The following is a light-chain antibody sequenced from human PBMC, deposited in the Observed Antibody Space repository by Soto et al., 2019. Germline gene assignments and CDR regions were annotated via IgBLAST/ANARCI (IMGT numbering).Light chain of an antibody. J-gene: IGKJ1*01. CDR2: GAS. V-gene: IGKV3-20*01. Sequence: EIVLTQSPGTLSLSPGERATLSCRASQSVSSSYLAWYQQKPGQAPRLLIYGASNRATVIPDRFSGRGSGADFTLTSSRLEPEDFAVYYCQQYESSRTFGQGTKVEIK. CDR1: QSVSSSY. CDR3: QQYESSRT.